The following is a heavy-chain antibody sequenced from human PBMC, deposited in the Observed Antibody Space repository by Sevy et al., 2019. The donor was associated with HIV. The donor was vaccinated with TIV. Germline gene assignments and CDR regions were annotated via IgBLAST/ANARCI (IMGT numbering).Heavy chain of an antibody. V-gene: IGHV4-30-4*01. Sequence: SETLSLTCTVSGGSISSGDYYWSWIRQPPGKGLEWIGYIYYSGSTYYNPSLKSRVTISVDTSKNQFSLKLSSVTAADTAVYHCARARSATVIDYWGQGTLVTVSS. CDR3: ARARSATVIDY. CDR2: IYYSGST. CDR1: GGSISSGDYY. J-gene: IGHJ4*02.